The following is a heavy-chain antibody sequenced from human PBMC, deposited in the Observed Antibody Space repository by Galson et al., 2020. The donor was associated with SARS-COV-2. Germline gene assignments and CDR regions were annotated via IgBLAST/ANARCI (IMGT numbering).Heavy chain of an antibody. V-gene: IGHV1-2*02. J-gene: IGHJ3*02. CDR2: INPNSGGT. CDR3: ARDGTAMVTNGFDI. Sequence: ASVKVSCKASGYTFTGYYMHGVRQAPGQGLERMGWINPNSGGTNYAQKFQGRVTMTRDTSISIAYMELSRLRSDDTAVYYCARDGTAMVTNGFDIWGQGTMVTVSS. D-gene: IGHD5-18*01. CDR1: GYTFTGYY.